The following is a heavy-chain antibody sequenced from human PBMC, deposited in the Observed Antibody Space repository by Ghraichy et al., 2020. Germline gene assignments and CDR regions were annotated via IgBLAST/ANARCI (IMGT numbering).Heavy chain of an antibody. V-gene: IGHV3-33*01. J-gene: IGHJ2*01. D-gene: IGHD4-17*01. Sequence: GGSLRLSCEASGFTFRSYDMHWVRQAPGKGLEWVALIGSDGNNKYYADSVKGRFIISRDNSKNTLYLQMDSLGAEDTAVYYCARRPPSSYPLYGDIQLAWYFDLWGRGTLVTVSS. CDR2: IGSDGNNK. CDR1: GFTFRSYD. CDR3: ARRPPSSYPLYGDIQLAWYFDL.